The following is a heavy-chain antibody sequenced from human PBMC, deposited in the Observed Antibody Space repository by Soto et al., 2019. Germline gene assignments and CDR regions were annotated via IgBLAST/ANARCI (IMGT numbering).Heavy chain of an antibody. CDR1: GGSISSGGYS. CDR3: ARGAETSYSGYPYYFDY. Sequence: KTSETLSLTCAVSGGSISSGGYSWSWIRQPPGKGLEWIGYIYHSGSTYYNPSLKSRVTISVDRSKNQFSLKLSSVTAADTAVYYCARGAETSYSGYPYYFDYWGQGTLVTVSS. V-gene: IGHV4-30-2*01. J-gene: IGHJ4*02. CDR2: IYHSGST. D-gene: IGHD5-12*01.